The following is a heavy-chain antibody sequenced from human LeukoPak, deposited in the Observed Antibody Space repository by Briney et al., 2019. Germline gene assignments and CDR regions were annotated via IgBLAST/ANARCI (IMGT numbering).Heavy chain of an antibody. CDR1: GFTFSSYA. D-gene: IGHD3-10*01. J-gene: IGHJ3*02. V-gene: IGHV3-23*01. CDR3: AKKAYYYGSGTSDDAFDI. Sequence: GGSLRLSCAASGFTFSSYAMSWVRQAPGKGLEWVSAISGSVGSTYYTDSVKGRFTISRDNSKNTLYLQMNSLRAEDTAVYYCAKKAYYYGSGTSDDAFDIWGQGTMVTVSS. CDR2: ISGSVGST.